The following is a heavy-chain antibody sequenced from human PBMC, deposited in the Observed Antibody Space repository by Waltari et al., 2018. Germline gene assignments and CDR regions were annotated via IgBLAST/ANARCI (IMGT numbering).Heavy chain of an antibody. V-gene: IGHV4-38-2*01. J-gene: IGHJ4*02. CDR2: IYHSGST. Sequence: QVQLQESGPGLVTPSETLSLTFSVSGYSISSGYSCGSIRQPPGKGLEWIGSIYHSGSTYYNPSLKSRVTISVDTSKNQFSLKLSSVTAADTAVYYCARRNYYDSSGFDYWGQGTLVTVSS. CDR1: GYSISSGYS. D-gene: IGHD3-22*01. CDR3: ARRNYYDSSGFDY.